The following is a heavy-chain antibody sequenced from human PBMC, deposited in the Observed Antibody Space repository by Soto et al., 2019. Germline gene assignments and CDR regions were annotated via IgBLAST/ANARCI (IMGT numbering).Heavy chain of an antibody. V-gene: IGHV4-39*01. D-gene: IGHD6-19*01. CDR2: IYYSGST. CDR3: SRHLLGGYSSGCYSGLRAFYI. CDR1: GGSISSSSYY. Sequence: QLQLQESGPGLVKPSETLSLTCTVSGGSISSSSYYWGWFRQPPGKGLEWIGSIYYSGSTYYNPYLKSRGTISVDTSKNQFSLTLSSVTAAEKAVYYFSRHLLGGYSSGCYSGLRAFYIWGQGTMVTVSS. J-gene: IGHJ3*02.